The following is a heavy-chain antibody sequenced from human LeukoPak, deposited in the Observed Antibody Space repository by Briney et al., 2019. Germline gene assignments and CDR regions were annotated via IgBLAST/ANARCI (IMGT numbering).Heavy chain of an antibody. D-gene: IGHD2-2*01. Sequence: SVKVSCKASGGTFSSYAISWVRQAPGQGLEWMGGIVPIFGTANYAQKFQGRVTITADESTSTAYMELSSLRSEDTAVYYCASNDIVVVPAAAYNWFDPWGQGTLVTVSS. CDR1: GGTFSSYA. V-gene: IGHV1-69*13. CDR3: ASNDIVVVPAAAYNWFDP. J-gene: IGHJ5*02. CDR2: IVPIFGTA.